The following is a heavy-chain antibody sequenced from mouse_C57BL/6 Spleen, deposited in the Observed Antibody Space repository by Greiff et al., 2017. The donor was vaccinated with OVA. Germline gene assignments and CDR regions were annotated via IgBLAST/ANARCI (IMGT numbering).Heavy chain of an antibody. V-gene: IGHV1-55*01. J-gene: IGHJ1*03. CDR1: GYTFTSYW. CDR2: IYPGSGST. D-gene: IGHD2-12*01. CDR3: ARRGNYSPSPHFDV. Sequence: QVQLQQPGAELVKPGASVEMSCKASGYTFTSYWITWVKQRPGQGLEWIGDIYPGSGSTNYNEKFKSKATLTVDTSSSTAYMQLSSLTSEDSAVYYCARRGNYSPSPHFDVWGTGTTVTVSS.